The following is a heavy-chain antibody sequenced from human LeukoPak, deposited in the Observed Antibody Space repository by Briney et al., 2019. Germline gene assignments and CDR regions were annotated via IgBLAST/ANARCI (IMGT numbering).Heavy chain of an antibody. CDR2: ISAYNGNT. D-gene: IGHD3-10*01. CDR3: ARDRPGGYGSGPGAAFDI. CDR1: GYTFTSYG. V-gene: IGHV1-18*01. J-gene: IGHJ3*02. Sequence: GASVKVSCKASGYTFTSYGISWVRQAPGQGLEWMGWISAYNGNTNYAQKLQGRVTMTTDTSTSTAYMELRSLRSDDTAVYYCARDRPGGYGSGPGAAFDIWGQGTMVTVSS.